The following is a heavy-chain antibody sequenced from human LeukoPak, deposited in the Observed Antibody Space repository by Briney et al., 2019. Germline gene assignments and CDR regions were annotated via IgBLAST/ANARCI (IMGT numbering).Heavy chain of an antibody. Sequence: GGSLRLSCAASGYIFADYAMHWVRQAPGKGLEWVGAINASGGSTYYAQSVKDRFTISRDTSKNTLYLKMNSLRAEDTAVYYCAKDLWCDSGGYYACYFDYWGQGTLVTVSS. J-gene: IGHJ4*02. CDR2: INASGGST. CDR1: GYIFADYA. V-gene: IGHV3-23*01. D-gene: IGHD3-22*01. CDR3: AKDLWCDSGGYYACYFDY.